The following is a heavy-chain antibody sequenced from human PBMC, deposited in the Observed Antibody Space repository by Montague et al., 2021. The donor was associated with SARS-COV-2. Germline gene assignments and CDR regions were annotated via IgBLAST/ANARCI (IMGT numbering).Heavy chain of an antibody. J-gene: IGHJ4*02. CDR3: AKLGSYTDY. Sequence: SLRLSCAASGFTFDDYAMHWVRQAPEKGLEWVSGISCNSGSIVYAGSVKGRFTISRDNAKNSLYLQMNSLRAEDTALYYCAKLGSYTDYWGKGTLVTVSS. V-gene: IGHV3-9*01. D-gene: IGHD2-2*02. CDR2: ISCNSGSI. CDR1: GFTFDDYA.